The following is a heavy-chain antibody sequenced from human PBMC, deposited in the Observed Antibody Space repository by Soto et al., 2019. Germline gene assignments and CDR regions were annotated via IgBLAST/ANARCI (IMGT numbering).Heavy chain of an antibody. V-gene: IGHV1-69*01. CDR2: IIPIFGTA. CDR3: ARVDEEMGGVIGNYYYYYGMDV. D-gene: IGHD3-16*02. Sequence: QVQLVQSGAEVKKPGSSVKVSCKASGGTFSSYAISWVRQAPGQGLEWMGGIIPIFGTANYAQKFQGRVTITADESTSTGYMELSSLRSGDTAVYYCARVDEEMGGVIGNYYYYYGMDVWGQGTTVTVSS. J-gene: IGHJ6*02. CDR1: GGTFSSYA.